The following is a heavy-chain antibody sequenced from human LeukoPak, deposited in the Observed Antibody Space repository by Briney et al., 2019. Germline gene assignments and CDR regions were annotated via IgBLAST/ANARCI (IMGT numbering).Heavy chain of an antibody. CDR1: GGSIDMSDYY. CDR2: INHSGST. V-gene: IGHV4-34*01. CDR3: ARGGSGYAYYYYYMDV. J-gene: IGHJ6*03. Sequence: SETLSLTCTVSGGSIDMSDYYWGWIRQPPGKGLEWIGEINHSGSTNYNPSLKSRVTISVDTSKNQFSLKLSSVTAADTAVYYCARGGSGYAYYYYYMDVWGKGTTVTVSS. D-gene: IGHD5-12*01.